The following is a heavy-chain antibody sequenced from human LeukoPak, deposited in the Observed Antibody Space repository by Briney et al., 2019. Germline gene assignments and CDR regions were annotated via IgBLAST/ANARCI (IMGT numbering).Heavy chain of an antibody. Sequence: PGGSLRLSCAASGFTFSSYWMYWVRQAPGKGLVWVSRISSDGITTNYAGAVKGRFTMSRDNAKNTLFLQMSTLRAEDTAVYYCVRDLGELPTYWGQGTLVTVSS. V-gene: IGHV3-74*01. D-gene: IGHD1-26*01. J-gene: IGHJ4*02. CDR3: VRDLGELPTY. CDR1: GFTFSSYW. CDR2: ISSDGITT.